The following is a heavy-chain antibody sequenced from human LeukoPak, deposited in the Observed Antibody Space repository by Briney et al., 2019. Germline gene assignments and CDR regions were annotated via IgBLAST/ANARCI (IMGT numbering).Heavy chain of an antibody. CDR1: AYTFTSYG. CDR2: ISAYNGNT. J-gene: IGHJ4*02. CDR3: ARDHEYSSSIPTFDY. V-gene: IGHV1-18*01. D-gene: IGHD6-6*01. Sequence: GASVKVSCKAPAYTFTSYGISWVRQAPGQGLEGMGCISAYNGNTNYAQKLQGRVTMTTDTSTSTAYMELRSLRSDVTAVYYCARDHEYSSSIPTFDYWGQGTLVTVSS.